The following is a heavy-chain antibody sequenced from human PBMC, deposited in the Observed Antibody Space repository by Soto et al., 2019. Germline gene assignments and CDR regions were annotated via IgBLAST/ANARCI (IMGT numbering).Heavy chain of an antibody. CDR1: GFTFSSYS. CDR2: ISSSSSYI. Sequence: EVQLVESGGGLVKPGGSLRLSCAASGFTFSSYSMNWVHQAPGKGLEWVASISSSSSYIYYADSVQGRFTISRDNAKNSLYLQMNSLRAEDTAVYYCARDQNCYYGMDVWGQGTTVTVSS. J-gene: IGHJ6*02. CDR3: ARDQNCYYGMDV. V-gene: IGHV3-21*01.